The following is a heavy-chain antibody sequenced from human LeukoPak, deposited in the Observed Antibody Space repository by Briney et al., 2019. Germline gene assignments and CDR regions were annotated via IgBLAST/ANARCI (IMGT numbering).Heavy chain of an antibody. Sequence: SETLSLTCTVSGGSISSSSYYWGWIRQPPGKGLEWSGSIYYSGSTYYNPSLKSRVTISVDTSKNQFSLKLSSVTAADTAVYYCARGAAVGWGQGTLVTVSS. J-gene: IGHJ4*02. CDR1: GGSISSSSYY. D-gene: IGHD1-26*01. CDR2: IYYSGST. CDR3: ARGAAVG. V-gene: IGHV4-39*01.